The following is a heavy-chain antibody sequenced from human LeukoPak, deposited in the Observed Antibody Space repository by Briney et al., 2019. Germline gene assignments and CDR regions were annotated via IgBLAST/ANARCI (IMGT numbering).Heavy chain of an antibody. Sequence: SETLSLTCAVYGGSFSGYYWSWVRQPPGKGLQWIGEINHGGSTNYNPSLKSRVTISVDTSKNQFSLKLSSVTAADTAVYYCASCSSTSSYYYYMDVWGKGTTVTVSS. CDR2: INHGGST. CDR1: GGSFSGYY. V-gene: IGHV4-34*01. CDR3: ASCSSTSSYYYYMDV. D-gene: IGHD2-2*01. J-gene: IGHJ6*03.